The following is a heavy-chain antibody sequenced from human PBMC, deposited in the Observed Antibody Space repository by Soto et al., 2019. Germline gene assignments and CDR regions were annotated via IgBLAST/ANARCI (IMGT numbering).Heavy chain of an antibody. D-gene: IGHD5-18*01. J-gene: IGHJ5*02. CDR2: IGTAGDT. Sequence: GGSLRLSCAASGFTFSSYDMHWVRQATGKGLEWVSAIGTAGDTYYPGSVKGRFTISRENAKNSLYLQMNSLRAGDTAVYYCARAHLAGYPDLWGQGTLVTVSS. V-gene: IGHV3-13*01. CDR1: GFTFSSYD. CDR3: ARAHLAGYPDL.